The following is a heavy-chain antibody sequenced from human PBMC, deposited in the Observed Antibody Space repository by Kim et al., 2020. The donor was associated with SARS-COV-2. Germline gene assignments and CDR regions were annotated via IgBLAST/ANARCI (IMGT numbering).Heavy chain of an antibody. CDR1: GGSFSGYY. CDR2: INHSGST. CDR3: ARGPSRIAASSATYY. V-gene: IGHV4-34*01. Sequence: SETLSLTCAVYGGSFSGYYWSWIRQPPGKGLEWIGEINHSGSTNYNPSLKSRVTISVDTSKNQFSLKLSSVTAADTAVYYCARGPSRIAASSATYYWR. D-gene: IGHD6-6*01. J-gene: IGHJ4*01.